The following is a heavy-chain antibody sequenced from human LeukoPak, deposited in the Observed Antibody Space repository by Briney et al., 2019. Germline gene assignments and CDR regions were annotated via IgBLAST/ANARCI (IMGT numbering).Heavy chain of an antibody. Sequence: GASVKVSCKASGYTFTSYYMHWVRQAPGEGLAWRGIINPSGGSTSYAQKSQGRVTMTRDTSTSTVYMELSSLRSEDTAVYYCARDGYYYDSSGPGSGAFDIWGQGTMVTVSS. D-gene: IGHD3-22*01. CDR3: ARDGYYYDSSGPGSGAFDI. CDR1: GYTFTSYY. CDR2: INPSGGST. V-gene: IGHV1-46*01. J-gene: IGHJ3*02.